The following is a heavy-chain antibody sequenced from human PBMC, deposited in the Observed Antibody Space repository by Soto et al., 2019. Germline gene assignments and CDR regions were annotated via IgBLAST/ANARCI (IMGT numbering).Heavy chain of an antibody. J-gene: IGHJ5*02. CDR2: IYYSGST. CDR1: GGSISSYY. Sequence: PSETLSLTCTVSGGSISSYYWSWIRQPPGKGLEWIGYIYYSGSTNYNPSLKSRVTISVDTSKNQFSLKLSSVTAADTAVYYCKSGPNWFDPWGQGTLVTVSS. CDR3: KSGPNWFDP. V-gene: IGHV4-59*01.